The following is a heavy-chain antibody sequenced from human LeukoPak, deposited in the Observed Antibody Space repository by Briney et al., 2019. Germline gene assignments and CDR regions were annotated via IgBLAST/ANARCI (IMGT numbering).Heavy chain of an antibody. V-gene: IGHV1-18*01. CDR2: ISAYNGNT. CDR3: ARGRWGYCSSTSCYGTDWFDP. J-gene: IGHJ5*02. D-gene: IGHD2-2*01. Sequence: ASVKVSCKASGYTFTSYGISWVRQAPGQGLEWMGWISAYNGNTNYAQKFQGRVTMTRNTSISTAYMELSSLRSEDTAVYYCARGRWGYCSSTSCYGTDWFDPWGQGTLVTVSS. CDR1: GYTFTSYG.